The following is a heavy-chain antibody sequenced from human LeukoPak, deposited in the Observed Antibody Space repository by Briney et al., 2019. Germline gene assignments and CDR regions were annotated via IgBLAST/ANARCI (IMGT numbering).Heavy chain of an antibody. D-gene: IGHD3-9*01. Sequence: GASVKVSCKASGGTFSSYAISWVRQAPGQGLEWMGRIIPILGIANYAQKFQGRVTITADKSTSTAYMELSSLRSEDTAVYYCARDDDILTGLRFDPWGQGTLVTVSS. CDR1: GGTFSSYA. J-gene: IGHJ5*02. V-gene: IGHV1-69*04. CDR3: ARDDDILTGLRFDP. CDR2: IIPILGIA.